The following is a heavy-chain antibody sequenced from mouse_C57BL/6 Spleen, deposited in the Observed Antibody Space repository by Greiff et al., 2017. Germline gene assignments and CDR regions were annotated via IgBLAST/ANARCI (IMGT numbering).Heavy chain of an antibody. CDR3: ARFYYGSSPGV. Sequence: QVQLQQPGAELVMPGASVKLSCKASGYTFTSYWMHWVKQRPGQGLEWIGEIDPSDSYTNYNQQFKGKSTLTVYKSSRTAYMQISNLTSEDSAVYYCARFYYGSSPGVWGTGTTVTVSS. D-gene: IGHD1-1*01. V-gene: IGHV1-69*01. CDR2: IDPSDSYT. CDR1: GYTFTSYW. J-gene: IGHJ1*03.